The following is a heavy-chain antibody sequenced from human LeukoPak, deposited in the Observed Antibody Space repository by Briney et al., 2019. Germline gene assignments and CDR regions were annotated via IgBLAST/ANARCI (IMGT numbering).Heavy chain of an antibody. CDR1: GGSISSSSYY. CDR2: IYYSGST. J-gene: IGHJ4*02. Sequence: PSETLSRTCTVSGGSISSSSYYWGWLRQPPGKGLEWIGSIYYSGSTYYNPSLKSRVTISVDTSKNQFSLKLSSVTAADTSGYVCARLSIVGATGYWDQETLVTVPS. D-gene: IGHD1-26*01. CDR3: ARLSIVGATGY. V-gene: IGHV4-39*01.